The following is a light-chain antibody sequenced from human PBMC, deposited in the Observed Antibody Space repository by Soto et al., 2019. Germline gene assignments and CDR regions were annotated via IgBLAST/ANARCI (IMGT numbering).Light chain of an antibody. CDR1: QTIRSY. CDR2: AAS. Sequence: DIQMTQSPSSLSASVGDRVTITCRASQTIRSYLNWHQHKPGQAPRLLIYAASSLQSGVPSRFSGSGSGTDFTLTISSLQPEDFATYYCQQSFSTPLFTFGPGTNVEVK. V-gene: IGKV1-39*01. J-gene: IGKJ3*01. CDR3: QQSFSTPLFT.